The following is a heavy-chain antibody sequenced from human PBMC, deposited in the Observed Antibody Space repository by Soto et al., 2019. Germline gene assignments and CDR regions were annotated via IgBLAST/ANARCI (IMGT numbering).Heavy chain of an antibody. CDR3: AHCTLHDYGDYAPGTSHVFDS. D-gene: IGHD4-17*01. V-gene: IGHV2-5*02. CDR1: GFSLSNSGVG. CDR2: ICGDNDK. Sequence: QITLKESGPSPVKPTQTLTVTCTFSGFSLSNSGVGVAWIRQPPGKALEWLALICGDNDKRYSPSLKTRLTITKDTSKNQVVLTITNMDPVDTATYYCAHCTLHDYGDYAPGTSHVFDSWGQGTLVTVSS. J-gene: IGHJ4*02.